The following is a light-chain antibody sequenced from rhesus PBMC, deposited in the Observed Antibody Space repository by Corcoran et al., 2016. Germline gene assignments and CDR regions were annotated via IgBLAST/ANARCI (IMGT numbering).Light chain of an antibody. CDR1: QVISNN. Sequence: DIQMTQSPSSLSASVGDRVTITCQASQVISNNSAWYQQKPGKVPKLLINKASTLQIGVPSRFSGSGSGTDYTIAISMLQPEDFGTYCWQHGYGTHPTFGGGTKVELK. J-gene: IGKJ4*01. CDR2: KAS. CDR3: QHGYGTHPT. V-gene: IGKV1-74*01.